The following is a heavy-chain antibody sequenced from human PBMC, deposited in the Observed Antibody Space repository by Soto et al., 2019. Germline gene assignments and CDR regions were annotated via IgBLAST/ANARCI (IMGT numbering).Heavy chain of an antibody. CDR3: ARDNGGSSTSPGPYYYYGMDV. D-gene: IGHD2-2*01. V-gene: IGHV3-53*01. CDR1: GFTVSSNY. CDR2: IYSGGST. Sequence: RGSLRLSCAASGFTVSSNYMSWVRQAPGKGLEWVSVIYSGGSTYYADSLKGRFTISRDNSKNTLYLQMNSLRAEDTAVYCCARDNGGSSTSPGPYYYYGMDVWRQGSTVTVTS. J-gene: IGHJ6*02.